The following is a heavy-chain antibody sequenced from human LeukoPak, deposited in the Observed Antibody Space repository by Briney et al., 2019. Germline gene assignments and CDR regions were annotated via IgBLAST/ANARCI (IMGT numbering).Heavy chain of an antibody. V-gene: IGHV3-21*01. CDR3: ASSVVGKRDY. Sequence: GGSLRLSCAASGFTFSSYSMNWVRQAPGKGLEWVSSIGSSSSYIYYADSVKGRFTISRDNAKNSLYLQMNSLRAEDTAVYYCASSVVGKRDYWGQGTLVTVSS. CDR2: IGSSSSYI. J-gene: IGHJ4*02. CDR1: GFTFSSYS. D-gene: IGHD1-26*01.